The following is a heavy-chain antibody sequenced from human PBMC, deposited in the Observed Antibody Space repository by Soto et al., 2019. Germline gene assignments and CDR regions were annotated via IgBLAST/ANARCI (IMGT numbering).Heavy chain of an antibody. CDR3: ARSYSGSYCPILDY. J-gene: IGHJ4*02. V-gene: IGHV3-53*01. CDR1: GFTVSSDY. D-gene: IGHD1-26*01. Sequence: PGGSLRLSCAASGFTVSSDYMSWVRQAPGKGLEWVSVIYSGGSTYYADSVKGRFTISRDNSKNTLYLQMNSLRAEDTAVYYCARSYSGSYCPILDYSGRGTLVPVSS. CDR2: IYSGGST.